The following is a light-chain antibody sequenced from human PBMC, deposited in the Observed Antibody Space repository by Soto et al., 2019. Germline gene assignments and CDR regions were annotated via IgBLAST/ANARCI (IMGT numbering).Light chain of an antibody. V-gene: IGKV1-5*01. CDR2: DAS. Sequence: DIQMTQSPSTLSASVGDRVTITCRASQSVNNWLAWYQQKPGKAPKLLIYDASNLESGVPSRFSGSGSGTECTITISSLQQEDGSTYYCQQVNSYPLTFGGGTKVDIK. CDR3: QQVNSYPLT. J-gene: IGKJ4*01. CDR1: QSVNNW.